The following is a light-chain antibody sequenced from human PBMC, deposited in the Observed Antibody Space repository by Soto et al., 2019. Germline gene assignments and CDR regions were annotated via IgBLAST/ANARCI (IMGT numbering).Light chain of an antibody. V-gene: IGLV2-18*01. CDR3: SLYSSNGSLI. CDR2: DFN. CDR1: TTDIGNYDS. Sequence: HSALTQHPSVSGSPGQSVTIPCTASTTDIGNYDSVSWYQQAPGTAPKLIIYDFNNRPSGAPDRFSGSTAGNTAALTISGLQAEDETDYFCSLYSSNGSLIFGPGTKVTVL. J-gene: IGLJ1*01.